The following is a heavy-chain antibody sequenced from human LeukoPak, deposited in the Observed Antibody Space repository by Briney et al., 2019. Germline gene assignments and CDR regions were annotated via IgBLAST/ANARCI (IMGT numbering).Heavy chain of an antibody. V-gene: IGHV3-23*01. D-gene: IGHD2-2*01. CDR3: AEGERYQLPMYYFDY. J-gene: IGHJ4*02. CDR2: ISGSGGST. CDR1: GFTFSSYA. Sequence: GGSLRLSCAASGFTFSSYAMSWVRQAPGKGLEWVSAISGSGGSTYYADSVKGRFTISRDNSKNTLYLQMNSLRAEDTAVYYCAEGERYQLPMYYFDYWGQGTLVTVSS.